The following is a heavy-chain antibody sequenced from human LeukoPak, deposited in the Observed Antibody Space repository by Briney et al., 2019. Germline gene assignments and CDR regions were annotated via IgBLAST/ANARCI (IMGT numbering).Heavy chain of an antibody. CDR3: ARENRWAVAGNIDY. J-gene: IGHJ4*02. D-gene: IGHD6-19*01. CDR1: GFTFSSYD. Sequence: GGSLRLSCAASGFTFSSYDMHWVRQATGKGLEWVSAIGTAGDTYYPGSVKGRFTISRENAKNSLYLQMNSLRAGDTAVYYCARENRWAVAGNIDYWGQGTLVTVSS. CDR2: IGTAGDT. V-gene: IGHV3-13*01.